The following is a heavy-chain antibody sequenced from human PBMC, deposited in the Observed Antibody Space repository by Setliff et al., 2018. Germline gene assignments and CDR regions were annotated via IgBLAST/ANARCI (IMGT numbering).Heavy chain of an antibody. CDR2: IYTSGNT. J-gene: IGHJ5*02. V-gene: IGHV4-61*09. D-gene: IGHD6-19*01. CDR3: ARNRLLIAVDQGFDP. CDR1: GGSISSGSYY. Sequence: KTSETLSLTCTVSGGSISSGSYYWGWIRQPAGKGLEWIGHIYTSGNTDYSPSLKSRVTISVDTSKNQFSLKLSSVTAADTAVYYCARNRLLIAVDQGFDPWGQGTLVTVS.